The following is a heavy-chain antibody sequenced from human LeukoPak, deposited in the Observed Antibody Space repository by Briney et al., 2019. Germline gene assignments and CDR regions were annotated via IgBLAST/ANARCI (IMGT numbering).Heavy chain of an antibody. CDR2: IVPSGSIS. CDR3: ARDLDWGAFDA. Sequence: PGGSLRLSCAASGFNFGRHGINWVRQAPGKGLEWVSGIVPSGSISYYADSVKGRFTISRDNSKSTVSLHMNSLRAEDTALYYCARDLDWGAFDAWGQGTLVTVSS. D-gene: IGHD3-9*01. V-gene: IGHV3-23*01. J-gene: IGHJ5*02. CDR1: GFNFGRHG.